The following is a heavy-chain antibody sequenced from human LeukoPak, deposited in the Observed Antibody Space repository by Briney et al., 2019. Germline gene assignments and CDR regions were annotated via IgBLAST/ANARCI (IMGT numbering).Heavy chain of an antibody. Sequence: SQTLSLTCAISGDSVSSNSGAWNWIRQSPSRGLEWLGRTYYRSKWYIDYAESVRSQLTINPDTAKNQFSLQLNSVTPEDTAMYYCAKFDYYTPGDYWGQGTLVTVSS. CDR1: GDSVSSNSGA. CDR3: AKFDYYTPGDY. CDR2: TYYRSKWYI. D-gene: IGHD3-3*01. J-gene: IGHJ4*02. V-gene: IGHV6-1*01.